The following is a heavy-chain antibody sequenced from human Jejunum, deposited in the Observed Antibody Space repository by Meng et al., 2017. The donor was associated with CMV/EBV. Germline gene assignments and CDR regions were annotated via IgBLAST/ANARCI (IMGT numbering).Heavy chain of an antibody. CDR2: IKNKANSYIT. V-gene: IGHV3-72*01. CDR1: GLILSDQY. D-gene: IGHD2-21*02. J-gene: IGHJ6*02. CDR3: GDSGGDRGLDV. Sequence: SGLILSDQYVDWVRQAPGKGLEWLGRIKNKANSYITEYAASVKGKFTVSRDDSKNTLFLQMNDLQTEDTAVYYCGDSGGDRGLDVRGQGITVTVSS.